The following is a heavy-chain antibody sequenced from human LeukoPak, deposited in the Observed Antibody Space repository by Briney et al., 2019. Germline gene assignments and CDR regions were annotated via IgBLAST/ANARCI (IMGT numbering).Heavy chain of an antibody. Sequence: GASVEVSCKASGKSFTTYAMHWVRQAPGQRLEWMGWINTGNGDTKYSQRLQDRVTITGDTSASTVYMELSSLRSEDTAVYYCASWAGTPVRYFSGPLDYWGQGTLVTVSS. CDR2: INTGNGDT. J-gene: IGHJ4*02. V-gene: IGHV1-3*04. CDR1: GKSFTTYA. D-gene: IGHD6-19*01. CDR3: ASWAGTPVRYFSGPLDY.